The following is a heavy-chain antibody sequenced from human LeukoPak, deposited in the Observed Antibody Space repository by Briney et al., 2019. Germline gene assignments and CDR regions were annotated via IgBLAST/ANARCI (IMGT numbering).Heavy chain of an antibody. J-gene: IGHJ4*02. CDR1: GFTFSSYA. CDR2: ISGSGGST. V-gene: IGHV3-23*01. Sequence: GGSLRLSCAASGFTFSSYAMSWVRQAPGKGLEWVSAISGSGGSTYYADSVKGRFTISRDNSKNTLYLQMNSLRAEDTAVYYCAKARESAYYDSSGSDYWGQGTLVTVSS. CDR3: AKARESAYYDSSGSDY. D-gene: IGHD3-22*01.